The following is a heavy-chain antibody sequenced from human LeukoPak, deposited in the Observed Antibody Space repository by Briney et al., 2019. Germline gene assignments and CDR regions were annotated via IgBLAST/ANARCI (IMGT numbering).Heavy chain of an antibody. Sequence: SETLSLTCTVSGGSISSGGYYWSWIRQHPGKGLEWIGYIYYSGSTYYNPSIKSRVTISVDTSKNQFSLKLSSVTAADTAVYYCARDSDMGAFDIWGQGTMVTVSS. D-gene: IGHD1-26*01. V-gene: IGHV4-31*03. CDR2: IYYSGST. CDR3: ARDSDMGAFDI. J-gene: IGHJ3*02. CDR1: GGSISSGGYY.